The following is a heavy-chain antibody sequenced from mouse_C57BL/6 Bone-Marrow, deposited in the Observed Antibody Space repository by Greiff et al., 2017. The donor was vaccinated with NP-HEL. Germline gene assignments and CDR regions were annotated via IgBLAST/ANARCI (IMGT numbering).Heavy chain of an antibody. V-gene: IGHV1-81*01. Sequence: QVQLQQSGAELARPGASVKLSCKASGYTFTSYGISWVKQRTRQGLEWIGEIYPRSGNTYYNEKFKGKATLTADKSSSTAYMELRSLTSEDSAVYFCARGDYYGSTFYYWGQGTTLTVSS. CDR2: IYPRSGNT. D-gene: IGHD1-1*01. CDR3: ARGDYYGSTFYY. CDR1: GYTFTSYG. J-gene: IGHJ2*01.